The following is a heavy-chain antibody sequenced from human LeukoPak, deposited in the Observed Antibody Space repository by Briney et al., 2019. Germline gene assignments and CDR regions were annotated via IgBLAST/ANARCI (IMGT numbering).Heavy chain of an antibody. V-gene: IGHV3-30*02. J-gene: IGHJ4*02. CDR2: IRYDGSNK. CDR3: AKAYGSSGYYQLPIDY. CDR1: GFTFSSYG. D-gene: IGHD3-22*01. Sequence: PGGSLRLSCAASGFTFSSYGMHWVRQAPGKGLEWVAFIRYDGSNKYYADSVKGRFTISRDNSMNTLYLQMNSLRAEDTAVYYCAKAYGSSGYYQLPIDYWGQGTLVTVSS.